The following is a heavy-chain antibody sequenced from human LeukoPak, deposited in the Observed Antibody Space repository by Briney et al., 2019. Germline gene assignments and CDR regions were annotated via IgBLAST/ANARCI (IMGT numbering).Heavy chain of an antibody. J-gene: IGHJ4*02. V-gene: IGHV1-69*13. CDR1: GYTFTGYY. CDR3: ARDRNSSGAFDY. Sequence: GASVKVSCKAAGYTFTGYYMHWVRQAPGQGLEWMGGIIPIFGTANYAQKFQGRVTITADESTSTAYMELSSLRSEDTAVYYCARDRNSSGAFDYWGQGTLVTVSS. CDR2: IIPIFGTA. D-gene: IGHD6-19*01.